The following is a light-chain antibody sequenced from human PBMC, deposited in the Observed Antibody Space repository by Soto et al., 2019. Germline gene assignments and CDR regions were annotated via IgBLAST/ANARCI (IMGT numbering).Light chain of an antibody. J-gene: IGKJ1*01. Sequence: EIVMTQCPATMSVSPGERATLSCRASQSVGSNLAWYQQRPGQAPRLLIYGASTRATGVPARFSGSGSGTEFTLTISSLQSEDFGIYFCQQYNNWPPDRTFGQGTKVEIK. CDR2: GAS. V-gene: IGKV3-15*01. CDR3: QQYNNWPPDRT. CDR1: QSVGSN.